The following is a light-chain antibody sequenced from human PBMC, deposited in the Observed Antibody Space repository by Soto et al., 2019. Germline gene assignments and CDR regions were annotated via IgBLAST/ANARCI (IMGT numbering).Light chain of an antibody. CDR1: QSVSSRY. CDR2: GAS. CDR3: QQYGSSLTWT. J-gene: IGKJ1*01. Sequence: EILLTQSPGTLSWSPGERATLSCRASQSVSSRYLAWYQQKPGQAPRLLIYGASSRATGIPDRFSGSGSGTDFTLTISRLETEDFAVYYCQQYGSSLTWTFGQGTKVDIK. V-gene: IGKV3-20*01.